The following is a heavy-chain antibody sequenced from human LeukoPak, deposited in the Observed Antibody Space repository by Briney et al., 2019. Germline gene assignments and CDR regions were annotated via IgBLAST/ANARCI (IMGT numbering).Heavy chain of an antibody. V-gene: IGHV3-33*01. CDR3: AFGKVSAIVDY. Sequence: PGGSLRLSCAASGFTFSSYGMHWVRQAPGKGLEWVAVIWYDGSNKYYADSVKGRFTISRDNSKNTLHLQMNSLRAEDTAVYYCAFGKVSAIVDYWGQGTLVTVSS. CDR1: GFTFSSYG. CDR2: IWYDGSNK. D-gene: IGHD1-14*01. J-gene: IGHJ4*02.